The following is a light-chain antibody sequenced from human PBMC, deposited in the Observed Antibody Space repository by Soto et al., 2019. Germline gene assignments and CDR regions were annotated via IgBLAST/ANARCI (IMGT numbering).Light chain of an antibody. CDR1: SSNIGSNT. CDR3: ASWEDSLNGVV. CDR2: SNN. Sequence: QSVLTQPPSASGTPGQRVTISCSGSSSNIGSNTVNWYQQLPGTAPKLLIYSNNQRPSGVPDRFSGSKSGTSATLAISVLQSEDEDDDYCASWEDSLNGVVFGGGTKLTVL. J-gene: IGLJ2*01. V-gene: IGLV1-44*01.